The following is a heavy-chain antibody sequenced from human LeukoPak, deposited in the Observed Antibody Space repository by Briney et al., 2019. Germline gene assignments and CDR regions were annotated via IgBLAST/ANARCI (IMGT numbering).Heavy chain of an antibody. CDR3: TRLAPRTTGTTLGVAFDY. CDR2: IRSKANSYAT. CDR1: GFTFSGSA. V-gene: IGHV3-73*01. J-gene: IGHJ4*02. Sequence: PGGSLRLSCAASGFTFSGSAMHWVRQASGKGLEWVGRIRSKANSYATAYAASVKGRFTISRDDSKNTAYLQMNSLKTEDTAVYYCTRLAPRTTGTTLGVAFDYWGQGTLVTVSS. D-gene: IGHD1-1*01.